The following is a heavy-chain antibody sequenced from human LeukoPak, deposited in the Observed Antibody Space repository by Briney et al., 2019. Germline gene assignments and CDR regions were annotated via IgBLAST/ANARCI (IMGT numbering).Heavy chain of an antibody. V-gene: IGHV4-30-4*01. CDR2: IYYSGST. Sequence: PSETLSLTCTVSGGSISSGDYYWSWIRQPPGKGLEWIGYIYYSGSTYYNPSLKSRVTISVDTSRKQFSLKLSSVTAADTAVYYCARAYDFWSGYYHRGFDYWGQGTLVTVSS. CDR1: GGSISSGDYY. J-gene: IGHJ4*02. D-gene: IGHD3-3*01. CDR3: ARAYDFWSGYYHRGFDY.